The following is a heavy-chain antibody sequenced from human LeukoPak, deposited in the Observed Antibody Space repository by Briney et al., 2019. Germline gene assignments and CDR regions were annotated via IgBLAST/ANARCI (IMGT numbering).Heavy chain of an antibody. CDR3: TRDQTDCSSTSCYNFHYGMDV. V-gene: IGHV1-46*01. J-gene: IGHJ6*02. CDR2: INPSGGST. Sequence: GASVKVSCKASGYSFTSYFIHRGRQAPGQGLEWMGIINPSGGSTSSSQKFQGRVTMTRDTSTNTVYLELSSLRSEDTAVYFCTRDQTDCSSTSCYNFHYGMDVWGQGTTVTVSS. CDR1: GYSFTSYF. D-gene: IGHD2-2*02.